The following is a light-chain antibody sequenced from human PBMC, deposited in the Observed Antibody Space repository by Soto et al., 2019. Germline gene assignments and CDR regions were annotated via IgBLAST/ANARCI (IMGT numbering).Light chain of an antibody. V-gene: IGKV2-24*01. Sequence: DIAMRQTRLSSPVPLVQPASISCRSSQSHVHSTGNTYFSWLQQRPGQPPRLLIYKISNRLSGVPDRFSGSGAETDFTLKISRVEAEDIGLYYSMQGTHYPITFGQGTRLEIK. CDR2: KIS. CDR3: MQGTHYPIT. J-gene: IGKJ5*01. CDR1: QSHVHSTGNTY.